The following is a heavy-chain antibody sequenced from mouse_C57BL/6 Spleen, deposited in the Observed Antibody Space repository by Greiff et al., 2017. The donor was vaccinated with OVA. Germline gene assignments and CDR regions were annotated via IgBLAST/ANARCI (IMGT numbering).Heavy chain of an antibody. D-gene: IGHD1-1*01. Sequence: EVKVEESGPGLVKPSQSLSLTCSVTGYSITSGYYWNWIRQFPGNKLEWMGYISYDGSNNYNPSLKNRISITRDTYKNQFFLKLNSVTTEDTATYYCARDRGGSSYYYDMDYWGKGTSVTVSS. CDR2: ISYDGSN. J-gene: IGHJ4*01. V-gene: IGHV3-6*01. CDR1: GYSITSGYY. CDR3: ARDRGGSSYYYDMDY.